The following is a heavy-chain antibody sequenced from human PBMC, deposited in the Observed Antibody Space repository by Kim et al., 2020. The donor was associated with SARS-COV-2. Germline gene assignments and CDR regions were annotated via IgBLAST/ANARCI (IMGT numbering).Heavy chain of an antibody. Sequence: GGSLRLSCAASGFTFSSYAMHWVRQAPGKGLEWVAVISYDGSNKYYADSVKGRFTISRDNSKNTLYLQMNSLRAEDTAVYYCARDGPRSGITMIVVVIAYYFDYWGRGTLVTVSS. V-gene: IGHV3-30*04. CDR2: ISYDGSNK. CDR1: GFTFSSYA. J-gene: IGHJ4*02. D-gene: IGHD3-22*01. CDR3: ARDGPRSGITMIVVVIAYYFDY.